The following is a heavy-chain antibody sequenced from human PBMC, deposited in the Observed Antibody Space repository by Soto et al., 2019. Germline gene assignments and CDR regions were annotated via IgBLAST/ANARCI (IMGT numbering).Heavy chain of an antibody. J-gene: IGHJ6*02. Sequence: EVQLVESGGGLVKPGGSLRLSCAASGFTFSSYSMNWVRQAPGKGLEWVSSISSSSSYIYYADSVKGRFTISRDNAKNSLYLQMNSLRAEDTAVYYCARAEDSIAARLLARDYYGMDVWGQGTTVTVSS. CDR1: GFTFSSYS. CDR2: ISSSSSYI. CDR3: ARAEDSIAARLLARDYYGMDV. D-gene: IGHD6-6*01. V-gene: IGHV3-21*01.